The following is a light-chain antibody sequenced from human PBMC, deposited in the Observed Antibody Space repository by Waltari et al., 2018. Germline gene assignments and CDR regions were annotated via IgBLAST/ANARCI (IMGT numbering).Light chain of an antibody. CDR3: SSYTSSSTVV. CDR2: DVS. V-gene: IGLV2-14*03. J-gene: IGLJ2*01. Sequence: QSALTQPASVSGSPGQSITISCTGTSSDVGGYNYVSWYQQQPGKAPKLMIYDVSNRPSGVSNRFPGPKSGNTASLTISGLQAEDEADYYCSSYTSSSTVVFGGGTKLTVL. CDR1: SSDVGGYNY.